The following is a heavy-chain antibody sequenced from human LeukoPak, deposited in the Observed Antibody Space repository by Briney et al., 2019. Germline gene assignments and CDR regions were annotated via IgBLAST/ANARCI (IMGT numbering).Heavy chain of an antibody. CDR1: GGSISSYY. CDR3: ARAGGCSSTSCYSDPYYYYMDV. CDR2: IYYSGST. D-gene: IGHD2-2*01. V-gene: IGHV4-59*01. Sequence: SETLSLTCTVSGGSISSYYWSWIRQPPGKGLEWIGYIYYSGSTNYNPSLKSRVTISVDTSKNQFSLKLSSVTAADTAVYYCARAGGCSSTSCYSDPYYYYMDVWGKGTTVTVSS. J-gene: IGHJ6*03.